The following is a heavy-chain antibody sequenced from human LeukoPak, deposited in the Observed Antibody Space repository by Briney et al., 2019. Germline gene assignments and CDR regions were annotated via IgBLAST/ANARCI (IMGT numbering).Heavy chain of an antibody. CDR2: ITGAGGNT. Sequence: QPGGSLRLSCAASGFTFPAYAMSWVRQAPGKGLEWLSAITGAGGNTYYADPVKGRFTVSRDNSKNTLYLQMNSLRAEDTAVYYCAKARGYSSGWLHDAFDIWGQGTMVTVSS. CDR3: AKARGYSSGWLHDAFDI. CDR1: GFTFPAYA. V-gene: IGHV3-23*01. D-gene: IGHD6-19*01. J-gene: IGHJ3*02.